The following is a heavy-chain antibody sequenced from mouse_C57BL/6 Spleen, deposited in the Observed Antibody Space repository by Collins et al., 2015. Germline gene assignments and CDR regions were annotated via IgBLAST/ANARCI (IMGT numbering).Heavy chain of an antibody. CDR2: IYPGSGNT. D-gene: IGHD2-5*01. Sequence: QVQLQQPGAELVKPGASVKMSCKASGYTXTSYWITWVKQRPGQGLEWIGDIYPGSGNTNYNEKFKSKATLTVDTSSSTAYMQLSSLTSEDSAVYYCARNDYSNLAWFAYWGQGTLVTVSA. V-gene: IGHV1-55*01. CDR1: GYTXTSYW. J-gene: IGHJ3*01. CDR3: ARNDYSNLAWFAY.